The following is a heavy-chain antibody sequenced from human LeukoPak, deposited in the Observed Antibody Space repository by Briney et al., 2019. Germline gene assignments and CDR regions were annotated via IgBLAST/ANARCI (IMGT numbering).Heavy chain of an antibody. Sequence: SETLSLTCTVSGGSISSYYWSWIRQPPGKGLEWIGYIYYSGSTNYNPSLKSRVTISVDTSKNQFSLKLSSVTAADTAVYYCARSSYYDILTGSPYGMDVWGQGTTVTVSS. CDR3: ARSSYYDILTGSPYGMDV. CDR2: IYYSGST. V-gene: IGHV4-59*08. J-gene: IGHJ6*02. CDR1: GGSISSYY. D-gene: IGHD3-9*01.